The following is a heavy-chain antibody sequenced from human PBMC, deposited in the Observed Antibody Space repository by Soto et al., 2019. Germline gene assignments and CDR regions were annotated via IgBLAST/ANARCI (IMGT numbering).Heavy chain of an antibody. CDR2: IIPVFGAA. Sequence: SVKLSCKASGATLNSFINYGITWVRQAPGQGLEYMGGIIPVFGAANHAQKFQGRVTITRDTSASTAYMELSSLRSEDTAVYYCARDLGGWPDYWGQGTLVTLSS. J-gene: IGHJ4*02. CDR1: GATLNSFINYG. V-gene: IGHV1-69*05. CDR3: ARDLGGWPDY. D-gene: IGHD2-15*01.